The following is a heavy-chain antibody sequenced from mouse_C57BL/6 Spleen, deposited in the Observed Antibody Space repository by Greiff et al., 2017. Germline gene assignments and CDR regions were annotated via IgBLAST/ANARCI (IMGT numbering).Heavy chain of an antibody. CDR3: VEELRYVFDYAMDY. J-gene: IGHJ4*01. D-gene: IGHD1-1*01. Sequence: DVMLVESGGGLVQPGGSMKLSCVASGFTFSNYWMNWVRQSPEKGLEWVAQIRLKSDNYATHYAESVKGRFTISRDDSKSSVYLQMNNLRAEDTGIYYCVEELRYVFDYAMDYWGQGTSVTVSS. V-gene: IGHV6-3*01. CDR2: IRLKSDNYAT. CDR1: GFTFSNYW.